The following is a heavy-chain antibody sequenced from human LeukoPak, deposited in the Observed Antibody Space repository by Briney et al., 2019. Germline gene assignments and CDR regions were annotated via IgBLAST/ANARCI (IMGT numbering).Heavy chain of an antibody. CDR2: ISTSSSYI. V-gene: IGHV3-21*04. J-gene: IGHJ4*02. CDR3: ARDRNTDFWSGYYTNYFDY. Sequence: GGSLRLSCAASGFTFSNYSMNWVRQAPGKGLGWVSSISTSSSYIYYADSVKGRFTISRDNSKNTLYLQMNSLRAEDTAVYYCARDRNTDFWSGYYTNYFDYWGQGTLLTVSS. CDR1: GFTFSNYS. D-gene: IGHD3-3*01.